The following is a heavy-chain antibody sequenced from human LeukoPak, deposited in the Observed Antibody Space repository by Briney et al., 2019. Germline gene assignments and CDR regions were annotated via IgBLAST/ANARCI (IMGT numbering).Heavy chain of an antibody. CDR1: GFTFSSYS. D-gene: IGHD5-24*01. J-gene: IGHJ3*02. V-gene: IGHV3-48*02. Sequence: GGSLRLSCAASGFTFSSYSMNCVRQAPGKGLEWISYISGTSSIIYYTPSVKGRFTISRDNGKSSLYLQMNSLRDDDTAVYFCARGTWDGDRTFDIWGQGAMVTVPS. CDR3: ARGTWDGDRTFDI. CDR2: ISGTSSII.